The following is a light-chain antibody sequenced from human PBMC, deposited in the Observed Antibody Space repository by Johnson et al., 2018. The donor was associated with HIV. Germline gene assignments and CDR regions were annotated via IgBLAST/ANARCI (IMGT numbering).Light chain of an antibody. V-gene: IGLV1-51*02. CDR1: SSNIGNNY. CDR2: ENN. J-gene: IGLJ1*01. Sequence: QLVLTQPPSVSAAPGQKVNISCSGSSSNIGNNYVSWYQQLPGTAPKLLIYENNKRPSGIPDRFSASKSGTSATLDITGLQTGDEADYYCGTWDTSLGAHYVFGTGTEVTVL. CDR3: GTWDTSLGAHYV.